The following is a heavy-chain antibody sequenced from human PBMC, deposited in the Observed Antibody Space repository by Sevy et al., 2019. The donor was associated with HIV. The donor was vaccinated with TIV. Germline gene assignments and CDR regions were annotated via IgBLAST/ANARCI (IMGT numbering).Heavy chain of an antibody. D-gene: IGHD6-6*01. CDR2: ISSSGSTI. CDR1: GFTFSDYY. V-gene: IGHV3-11*01. J-gene: IGHJ4*02. Sequence: GGSLRLSCAASGFTFSDYYINWIRQAPGKGLEWVSYISSSGSTIYYADSVKGRFTISRDNAKNSVYLQMNSLRVDDTAVYYCAREDIADRHFDYWGQGALVTVSS. CDR3: AREDIADRHFDY.